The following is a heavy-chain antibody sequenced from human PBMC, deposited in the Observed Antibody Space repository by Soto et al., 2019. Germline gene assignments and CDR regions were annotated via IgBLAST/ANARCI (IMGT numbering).Heavy chain of an antibody. J-gene: IGHJ4*02. V-gene: IGHV4-34*01. D-gene: IGHD6-13*01. CDR3: ARGQSEQQLVLHYFDY. Sequence: SETLSLTCAVYGGSFSGYYWSWIRQPPGKGLEWIGEINHSGSTNYNPSLKSRVTISVDTSKNQFSLKLSSVTAADTAVYYCARGQSEQQLVLHYFDYWGQGTLVTVSS. CDR1: GGSFSGYY. CDR2: INHSGST.